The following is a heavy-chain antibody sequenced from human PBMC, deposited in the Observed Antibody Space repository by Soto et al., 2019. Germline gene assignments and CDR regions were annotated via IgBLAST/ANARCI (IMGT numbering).Heavy chain of an antibody. J-gene: IGHJ6*02. CDR1: GFTFSSYA. CDR3: ARPRRYCSSTSCYFPYYYYYGMDV. Sequence: LRLSCAASGFTFSSYAMHWVRQAPGKGLEWVAVISYDGSNKYYADSVKGRFTISRDNSKNTLYLQMNSLRAEDTAVYYCARPRRYCSSTSCYFPYYYYYGMDVWGQGTTVTVSS. D-gene: IGHD2-2*01. V-gene: IGHV3-30-3*01. CDR2: ISYDGSNK.